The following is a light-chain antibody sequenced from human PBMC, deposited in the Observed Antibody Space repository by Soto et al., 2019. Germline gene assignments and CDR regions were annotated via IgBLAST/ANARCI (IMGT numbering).Light chain of an antibody. CDR1: GSNIGENA. V-gene: IGLV1-44*01. J-gene: IGLJ2*01. Sequence: QSVLTQPPSASGTPGQTVTISCSGTGSNIGENAVNWYRHLPGTAPQLLIYSNGLRPSGVPHRFSGSKSGTSASLAISGLQSDDEADYYCAAWDNSLNGVVFGGGTKLTVL. CDR2: SNG. CDR3: AAWDNSLNGVV.